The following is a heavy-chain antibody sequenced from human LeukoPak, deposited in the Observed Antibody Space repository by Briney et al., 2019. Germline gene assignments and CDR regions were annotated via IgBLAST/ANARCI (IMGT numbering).Heavy chain of an antibody. CDR3: ARHPVLRYFDY. V-gene: IGHV4-39*01. J-gene: IGHJ4*02. CDR1: GGSISSSSYY. CDR2: IHYSGST. D-gene: IGHD3-9*01. Sequence: SETLSLTCTVSGGSISSSSYYWGWIRQPPGKGLEWIGSIHYSGSTYYNPSLKSRATISVDTSKNQFSLKLSSVTAADTAVYYCARHPVLRYFDYWGQGTLVTVSS.